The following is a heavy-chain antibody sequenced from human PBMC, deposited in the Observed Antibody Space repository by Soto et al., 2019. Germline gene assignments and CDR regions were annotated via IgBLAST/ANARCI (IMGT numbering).Heavy chain of an antibody. CDR3: ARAGYYDSSGYDGFDI. CDR1: GFTFSSYG. Sequence: PGGSLRLSCAASGFTFSSYGMHWVRQAPGKGLEWVAVIWYDGSNKYYADSVKGRFTISRDNSKNTLYLQMNSLRPEDTAVYYCARAGYYDSSGYDGFDIWGQGTMVTVSS. CDR2: IWYDGSNK. V-gene: IGHV3-33*01. J-gene: IGHJ3*02. D-gene: IGHD3-22*01.